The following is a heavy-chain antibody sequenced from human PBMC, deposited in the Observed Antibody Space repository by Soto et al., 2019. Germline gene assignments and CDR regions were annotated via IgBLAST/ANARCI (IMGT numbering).Heavy chain of an antibody. V-gene: IGHV4-39*01. Sequence: SETLSLTCTVSGGSISSSSYYWGWIRQPPGKGLEWIGSIYYSGSTYYNPSLKSRVTISVDTSKNPFSLKLSSVTAADTAVYYCARNRVSGMITFGGVIAPSRFDYWGQGTLVTVSS. J-gene: IGHJ4*02. CDR1: GGSISSSSYY. D-gene: IGHD3-16*02. CDR3: ARNRVSGMITFGGVIAPSRFDY. CDR2: IYYSGST.